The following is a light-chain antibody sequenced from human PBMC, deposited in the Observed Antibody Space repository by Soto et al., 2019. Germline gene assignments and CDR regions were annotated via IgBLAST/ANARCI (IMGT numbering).Light chain of an antibody. J-gene: IGLJ1*01. CDR3: CSFAGGPYV. CDR1: SSDVGNYNL. V-gene: IGLV2-23*01. Sequence: HSALTQPASVSASPGQSITISCIGTSSDVGNYNLVSWYQQHPGKAPTLMIFEGTKRPSGVSNRFSGSRSGNTASLTISGLQAEDEADYYCCSFAGGPYVFGAGTKITVL. CDR2: EGT.